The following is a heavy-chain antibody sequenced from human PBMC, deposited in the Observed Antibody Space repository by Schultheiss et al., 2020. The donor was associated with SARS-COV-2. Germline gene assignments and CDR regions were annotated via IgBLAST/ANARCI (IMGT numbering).Heavy chain of an antibody. CDR3: ATGGVDFHFDP. CDR1: GFTFDDYA. D-gene: IGHD5-12*01. V-gene: IGHV3-30*04. J-gene: IGHJ5*02. CDR2: ISYDRSNK. Sequence: GGSLRLSCAASGFTFDDYAMHWVRQAPGKGLEWVAVISYDRSNKYYADSVKGRFTISRDNSKNTLYLQMNSLRAEDTAVYYCATGGVDFHFDPWGQGTLVTVSS.